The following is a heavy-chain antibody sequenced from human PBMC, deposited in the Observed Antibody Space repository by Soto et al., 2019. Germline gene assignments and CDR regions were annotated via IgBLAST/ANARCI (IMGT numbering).Heavy chain of an antibody. CDR2: IISIFGTP. V-gene: IGHV1-18*01. CDR3: ARDVCSGGSCHGLRPFDY. CDR1: GGTFAISV. D-gene: IGHD2-15*01. Sequence: ASVKVSCKASGGTFAISVFNWVRQAPGQGLEWMGGIISIFGTPNYAQKLQGRVTMTTDTSTSTAYMELRSLRSDDTAVYYCARDVCSGGSCHGLRPFDYWGQGTLVTVSS. J-gene: IGHJ4*02.